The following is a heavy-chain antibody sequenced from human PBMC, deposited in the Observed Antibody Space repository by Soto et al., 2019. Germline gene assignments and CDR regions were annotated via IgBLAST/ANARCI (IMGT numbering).Heavy chain of an antibody. V-gene: IGHV3-30*18. CDR1: GFTFSNYG. Sequence: PGGSLTLSCGDSGFTFSNYGMHWVRQAPGKGLEWVAGISYDGSNKHYADSAEGRFTISRDNSKSTVYLQMNSLRAEDTAIYYCAKDTYYYDSSGYYVFDYWGQGALVTAPQ. J-gene: IGHJ4*02. CDR3: AKDTYYYDSSGYYVFDY. D-gene: IGHD3-22*01. CDR2: ISYDGSNK.